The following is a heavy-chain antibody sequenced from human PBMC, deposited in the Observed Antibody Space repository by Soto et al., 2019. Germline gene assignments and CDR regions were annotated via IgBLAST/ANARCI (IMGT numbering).Heavy chain of an antibody. V-gene: IGHV3-74*01. CDR1: GFTFSSYW. CDR2: INSDGSST. J-gene: IGHJ4*02. D-gene: IGHD3-10*01. CDR3: ARVGYYGSGSRPYYFDY. Sequence: PGGSLRLSCAASGFTFSSYWMHWVRQAPGKGLVWVSRINSDGSSTSYADSVKGRFTISRDNAKNTLYLQMNSLRAEDTAVYYCARVGYYGSGSRPYYFDYWGQGTLVTVS.